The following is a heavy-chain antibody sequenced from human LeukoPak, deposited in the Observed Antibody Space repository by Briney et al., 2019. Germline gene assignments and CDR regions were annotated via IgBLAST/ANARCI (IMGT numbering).Heavy chain of an antibody. CDR2: IYPGDSHT. CDR1: GYSFTTYR. Sequence: GESLKISCKASGYSFTTYRIAWVRQMPGKGLEWMGIIYPGDSHTTYSPSFQGQVTISADKSISTAYLQWSRLKASDTAMYYCATVTTIYYYYGMDVWGQGTTVTVSS. V-gene: IGHV5-51*01. CDR3: ATVTTIYYYYGMDV. D-gene: IGHD4-17*01. J-gene: IGHJ6*02.